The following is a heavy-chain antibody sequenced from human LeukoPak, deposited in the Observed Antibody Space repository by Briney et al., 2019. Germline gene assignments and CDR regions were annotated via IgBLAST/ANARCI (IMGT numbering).Heavy chain of an antibody. J-gene: IGHJ4*02. Sequence: GGSLRLSCAASGFTFSSYAMHWVRQAPGKGLEWVAVISYDGSNKYYADSVKGRFTISRDNSKNTLYLQMNGLRAEDTAVYYCARGTLGYCSGGSCFHFDYWGQGTLVTVSS. CDR3: ARGTLGYCSGGSCFHFDY. D-gene: IGHD2-15*01. CDR1: GFTFSSYA. CDR2: ISYDGSNK. V-gene: IGHV3-30*01.